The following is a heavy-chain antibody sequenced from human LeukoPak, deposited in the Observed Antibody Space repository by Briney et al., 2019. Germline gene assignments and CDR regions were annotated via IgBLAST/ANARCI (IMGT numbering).Heavy chain of an antibody. D-gene: IGHD3-16*01. Sequence: GGSLRLSCAASGFTFSSYAMSWVRQAPGKGLEWVSTIRGSGGNTNYTNSVKGWLTISRDNSKNALYLQMNSLRAEDTAVYYCAKGRGSHFAYFDYWGQETLVTVSS. CDR3: AKGRGSHFAYFDY. CDR2: IRGSGGNT. V-gene: IGHV3-23*01. J-gene: IGHJ4*02. CDR1: GFTFSSYA.